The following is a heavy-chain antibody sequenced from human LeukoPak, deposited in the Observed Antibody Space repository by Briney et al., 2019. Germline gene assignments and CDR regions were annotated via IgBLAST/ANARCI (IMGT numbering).Heavy chain of an antibody. D-gene: IGHD2-15*01. J-gene: IGHJ5*02. CDR2: INTNTGNP. CDR1: GYTFTSYA. CDR3: ATVPDIVVVVAATPGFGFDP. V-gene: IGHV7-4-1*02. Sequence: ASVKVSCKASGYTFTSYAMNWVRQAPGQGLEWMGWINTNTGNPTYAQGFTGRFVFSLDTSVSTAYLQISSLKAEDTAVYYCATVPDIVVVVAATPGFGFDPWGQGTLVTVSS.